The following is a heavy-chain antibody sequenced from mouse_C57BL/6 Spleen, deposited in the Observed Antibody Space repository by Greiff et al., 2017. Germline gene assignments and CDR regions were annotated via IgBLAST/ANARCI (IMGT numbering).Heavy chain of an antibody. J-gene: IGHJ4*01. CDR1: GSSITSGYY. CDR3: ARHGAMDY. CDR2: ISYDGTN. Sequence: LMGSGPGLGKPSQSLSLTCPVTGSSITSGYYWNWIRQFPGNKLEWMGYISYDGTNNYNPSLKNRISITRDTSKNQFFLKLNSVTTEDTATYYCARHGAMDYWGQGTSVTVSS. V-gene: IGHV3-6*01.